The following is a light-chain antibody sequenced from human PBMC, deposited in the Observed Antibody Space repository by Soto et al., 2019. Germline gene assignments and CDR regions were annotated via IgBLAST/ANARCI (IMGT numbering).Light chain of an antibody. CDR1: SSDVGGYNY. CDR2: DVS. J-gene: IGLJ2*01. V-gene: IGLV2-14*03. CDR3: ISYTSISTLI. Sequence: QSALARPASVSGSPGQSITIACTGTSSDVGGYNYVSWYQQHPGRAPKLIIYDVSNRPSGVSNRFSGSKSGNTASLTISGLQAEDEADYYCISYTSISTLIFGGGTKLTVL.